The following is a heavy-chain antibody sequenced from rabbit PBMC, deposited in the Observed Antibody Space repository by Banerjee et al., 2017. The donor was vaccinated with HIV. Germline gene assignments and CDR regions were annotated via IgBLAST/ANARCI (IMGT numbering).Heavy chain of an antibody. CDR3: ARAAGYGGYGFATGFNL. J-gene: IGHJ4*01. CDR2: IYGGSSGST. Sequence: QSLEESGGDLVQPEGSLTLTCTASGFSFSSSYYMCWVRQAPGKGLEWIACIYGGSSGSTYYASWAKGRFTISSHNAQNTLYLQLNSLTAADTATYFCARAAGYGGYGFATGFNLWGPGTLVTVS. CDR1: GFSFSSSYY. V-gene: IGHV1S40*01. D-gene: IGHD6-1*01.